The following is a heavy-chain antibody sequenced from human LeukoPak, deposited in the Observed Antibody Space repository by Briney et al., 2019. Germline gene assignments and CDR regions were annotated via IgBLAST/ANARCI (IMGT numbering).Heavy chain of an antibody. CDR1: SYSISSGYF. D-gene: IGHD2-15*01. CDR2: IYHSGAS. Sequence: SETLSLTCTVSSYSISSGYFWAWIRQPPGKGLVWIGSIYHSGASHYNPSLKSRVTISLDTSKNQFSLRLTSVTAADTALYYCARDLNCSGGTCYFDPWGQGSLVTVSS. J-gene: IGHJ5*02. V-gene: IGHV4-38-2*02. CDR3: ARDLNCSGGTCYFDP.